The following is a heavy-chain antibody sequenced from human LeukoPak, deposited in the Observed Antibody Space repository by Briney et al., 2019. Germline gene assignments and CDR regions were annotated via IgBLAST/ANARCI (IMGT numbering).Heavy chain of an antibody. Sequence: SETLSLTCAVYGGSLSGYYWTWIRQPPGKGLEWIGEIKQSERTNYNPSLKSRVTISIDTSKNQFSLTLTSVTAADTAVYYCAREGLKNVHNPLGYWGQGTLATVP. V-gene: IGHV4-34*01. D-gene: IGHD5-24*01. CDR1: GGSLSGYY. J-gene: IGHJ4*02. CDR3: AREGLKNVHNPLGY. CDR2: IKQSERT.